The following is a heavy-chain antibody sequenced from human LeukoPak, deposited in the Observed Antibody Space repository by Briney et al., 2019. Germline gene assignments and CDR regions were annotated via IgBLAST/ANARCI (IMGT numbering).Heavy chain of an antibody. CDR2: VYNSGST. CDR3: ARRVAPFTGETIRGWFDT. J-gene: IGHJ5*02. V-gene: IGHV4-59*08. CDR1: GGSMTGHY. D-gene: IGHD3-10*01. Sequence: SETLSLTCTVSGGSMTGHYWSWIRQPPGKGLEWIGYVYNSGSTNHNPSLKSRVTISVDTSKNQFSLNLTSVTAADTAVYYCARRVAPFTGETIRGWFDTWGQGALVTVSS.